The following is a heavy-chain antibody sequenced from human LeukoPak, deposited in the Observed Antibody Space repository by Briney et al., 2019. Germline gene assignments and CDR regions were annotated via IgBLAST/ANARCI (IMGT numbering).Heavy chain of an antibody. CDR1: GYTFTSNA. D-gene: IGHD3-22*01. J-gene: IGHJ4*02. CDR3: ARAFESSGHYACCDN. Sequence: ASVKVSCKASGYTFTSNAIHWVRQAPGQRLECMGYINPGNGNIIYSQKFQGRVTITKNTSATTAYMELSSLRSEDTAVYYCARAFESSGHYACCDNWGQGTLVTASS. V-gene: IGHV1-3*01. CDR2: INPGNGNI.